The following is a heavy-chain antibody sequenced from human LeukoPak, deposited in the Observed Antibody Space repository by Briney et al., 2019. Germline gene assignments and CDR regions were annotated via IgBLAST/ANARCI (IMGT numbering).Heavy chain of an antibody. CDR2: LDPEDGET. CDR1: GYTLTELS. V-gene: IGHV1-24*01. CDR3: ASTDPRYSGYPFRYYYMDV. Sequence: ASVKVSCKVSGYTLTELSMHWVRQAPGKGLEWMGGLDPEDGETIYAQKFQGRVTMTEDTSTDTAYMELSSLRSEDTAVYYCASTDPRYSGYPFRYYYMDVWGKGTTVTVSS. J-gene: IGHJ6*03. D-gene: IGHD5-12*01.